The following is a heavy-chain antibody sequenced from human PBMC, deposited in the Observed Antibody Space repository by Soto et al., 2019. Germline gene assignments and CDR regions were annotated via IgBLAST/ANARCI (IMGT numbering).Heavy chain of an antibody. CDR1: GGSFSGYS. Sequence: SETLSLTCAVYGGSFSGYSWSWIRQPPGKGLEWIGTAYPRGSTYYDPSLKSRVTISLDLSKNQFSLNLNSVTAADTAVYYCARVAGSGWYDAWGQGTLVTVSS. J-gene: IGHJ5*02. D-gene: IGHD6-19*01. CDR3: ARVAGSGWYDA. V-gene: IGHV4-30-2*01. CDR2: AYPRGST.